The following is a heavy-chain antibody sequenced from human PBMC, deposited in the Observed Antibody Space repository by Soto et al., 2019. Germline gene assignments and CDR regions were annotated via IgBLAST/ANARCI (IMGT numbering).Heavy chain of an antibody. D-gene: IGHD3-3*01. V-gene: IGHV4-4*02. J-gene: IGHJ6*03. Sequence: SETLSLTCAVSSGSIRGSNWWSWVRQPPGKGLEWIGEIYHSGSTNYNPSLKSRVTISVDKSKNQFSLKLSSVTAADTAVYYCARVGITIFGVVIAPNYYYYYMDVWGKGTTVTVSS. CDR3: ARVGITIFGVVIAPNYYYYYMDV. CDR1: SGSIRGSNW. CDR2: IYHSGST.